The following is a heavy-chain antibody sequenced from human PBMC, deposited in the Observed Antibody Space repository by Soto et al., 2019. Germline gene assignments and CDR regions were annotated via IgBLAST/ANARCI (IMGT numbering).Heavy chain of an antibody. CDR3: ARGVTIFGVVEVWFDP. D-gene: IGHD3-3*01. CDR1: GGSISSGGYY. CDR2: IYYSGST. V-gene: IGHV4-31*03. Sequence: QVQLQESGPGLVKPSQTLSLTCTVSGGSISSGGYYWSWIRQHPGKGLEWIGYIYYSGSTYYNPSLQSRVTISVDTSKNQVSLKLSSVTAADTAVYYCARGVTIFGVVEVWFDPWGQGTLVTVSS. J-gene: IGHJ5*02.